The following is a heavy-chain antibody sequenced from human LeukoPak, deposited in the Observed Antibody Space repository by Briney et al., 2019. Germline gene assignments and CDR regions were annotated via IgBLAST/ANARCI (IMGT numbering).Heavy chain of an antibody. D-gene: IGHD1-1*01. CDR3: ASRYGY. V-gene: IGHV3-30*02. J-gene: IGHJ4*02. CDR1: GFPFSSYA. Sequence: GGSLRLSCAASGFPFSSYAMNWVRQAPGKGLEWVAFIRYDGSNKYYADSVKGRFTISRDNSKNTLYLQMNSLRAEDTAVYYCASRYGYWGQGTLVTVSS. CDR2: IRYDGSNK.